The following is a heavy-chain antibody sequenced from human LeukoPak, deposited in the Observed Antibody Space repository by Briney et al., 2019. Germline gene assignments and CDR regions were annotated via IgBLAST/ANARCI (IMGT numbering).Heavy chain of an antibody. CDR3: AHYYDSSGYLGY. CDR1: GFTFSSHG. J-gene: IGHJ4*02. V-gene: IGHV3-30*03. Sequence: GGSLRLSCAASGFTFSSHGMHWVRQAPGKGLEWVAVIANDGRDKKYADSVKGRFTISRDNSKNTLYLQMNSLRAEDTAVYYCAHYYDSSGYLGYWGQGTLVTVSS. D-gene: IGHD3-22*01. CDR2: IANDGRDK.